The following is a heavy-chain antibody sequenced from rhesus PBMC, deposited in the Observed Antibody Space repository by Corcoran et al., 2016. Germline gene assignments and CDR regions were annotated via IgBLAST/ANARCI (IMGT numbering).Heavy chain of an antibody. Sequence: QVQLQESGPGLVKPSETLSLTCAVSGGSISSNYWSWIRQPPGKGLEWIGRISGRGGSTHSNPPLKSRFTISTDTSKNQFSLKLSSVTAADTAVYYCARGFSSGWYWYFDLWGPGTPITISS. J-gene: IGHJ2*01. CDR1: GGSISSNY. CDR2: ISGRGGST. CDR3: ARGFSSGWYWYFDL. V-gene: IGHV4-173*01. D-gene: IGHD6-31*01.